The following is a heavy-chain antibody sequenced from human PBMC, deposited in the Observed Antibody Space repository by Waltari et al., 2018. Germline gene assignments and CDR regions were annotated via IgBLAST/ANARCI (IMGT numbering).Heavy chain of an antibody. D-gene: IGHD2-8*01. CDR2: IKSETDGGTT. CDR3: TTGGVKAPHDAFDI. J-gene: IGHJ3*02. Sequence: VQLVDSGGGLVKPGGSLSLSCAASGFTFSRSWMSWVRQAPGKGLEWIGRIKSETDGGTTDYAAPVKGRFTISRDDSKNTLYLQLNSLKTEDTAVYYCTTGGVKAPHDAFDIWGQGAMVTVSS. V-gene: IGHV3-15*01. CDR1: GFTFSRSW.